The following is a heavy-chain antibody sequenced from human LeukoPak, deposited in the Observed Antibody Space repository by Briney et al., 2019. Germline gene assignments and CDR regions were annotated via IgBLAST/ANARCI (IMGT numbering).Heavy chain of an antibody. CDR3: AKDPTYNWNDVANYFDY. V-gene: IGHV3-23*01. Sequence: PGGSLRLSCAASGFAFSGYCMTWVRQAPGKGLEWVSAISGSGGSTYYADSVKGRLTISRDNSKNTLYLQMNSLRAEDTAVYYCAKDPTYNWNDVANYFDYWGQGTLVSVSS. CDR2: ISGSGGST. D-gene: IGHD1-20*01. J-gene: IGHJ4*02. CDR1: GFAFSGYC.